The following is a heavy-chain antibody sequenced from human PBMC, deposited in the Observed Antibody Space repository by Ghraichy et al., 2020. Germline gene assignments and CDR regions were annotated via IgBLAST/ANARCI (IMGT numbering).Heavy chain of an antibody. J-gene: IGHJ3*01. CDR1: GFAFSTYA. V-gene: IGHV3-23*01. D-gene: IGHD3-10*01. CDR2: IVGYGNPK. CDR3: AKDSQSYTGTYDAFDR. Sequence: GGSLRLSCEASGFAFSTYAMSWVRQAPGKGPEWVSVIVGYGNPKHYADSVKGRFTISRDDSRSILFLQMDGLRAEDTAVYYCAKDSQSYTGTYDAFDRWGQVTIGPVAS.